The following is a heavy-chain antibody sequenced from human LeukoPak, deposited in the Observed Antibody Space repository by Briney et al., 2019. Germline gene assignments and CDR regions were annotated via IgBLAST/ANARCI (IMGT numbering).Heavy chain of an antibody. CDR3: ARVGPLNRFDP. V-gene: IGHV4-4*07. Sequence: SETLSLTCTVSGGSISSYYWSWIRQPAGKGLEWIGRIYTSGSTNYNPSLESRVTMSVDTSKNQFSLRLTSVTAADTAVYYCARVGPLNRFDPWGQGSLVTVS. CDR2: IYTSGST. CDR1: GGSISSYY. J-gene: IGHJ5*02.